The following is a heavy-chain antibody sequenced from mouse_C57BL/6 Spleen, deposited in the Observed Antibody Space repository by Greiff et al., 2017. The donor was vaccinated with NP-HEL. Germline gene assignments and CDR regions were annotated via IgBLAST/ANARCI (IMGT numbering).Heavy chain of an antibody. Sequence: VQLQQSGPELVKPGASVKISCKASGYTFTDYYMNWVKQSHGKSLEWIGDINPNNGGTSYNQKFKGRATLTVDKSSSTAYMELRSLTSEDSAVYYCARSFYYGSSWYYFDYWGQGTTLTVSS. CDR3: ARSFYYGSSWYYFDY. V-gene: IGHV1-26*01. CDR1: GYTFTDYY. J-gene: IGHJ2*01. D-gene: IGHD1-1*01. CDR2: INPNNGGT.